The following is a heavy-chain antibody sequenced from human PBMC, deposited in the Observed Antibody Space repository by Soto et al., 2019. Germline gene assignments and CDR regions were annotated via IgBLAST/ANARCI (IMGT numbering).Heavy chain of an antibody. D-gene: IGHD6-13*01. J-gene: IGHJ5*02. CDR3: ARGASPIAAAADNWFDP. V-gene: IGHV6-1*01. Sequence: PSQTLSLTCAISGDSVSSNSAAWNWIRQSPSRGLEWLGRTYYRSKWYNDYAVSVKSRITINPDTSKNQFSLQLNSVTPEDTAVYYCARGASPIAAAADNWFDPWGQGTLVTSPQ. CDR1: GDSVSSNSAA. CDR2: TYYRSKWYN.